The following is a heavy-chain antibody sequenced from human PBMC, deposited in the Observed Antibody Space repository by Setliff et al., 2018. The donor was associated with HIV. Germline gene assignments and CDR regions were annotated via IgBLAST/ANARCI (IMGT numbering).Heavy chain of an antibody. CDR3: ARGVPGGDWYFDL. CDR2: IYYSGST. Sequence: SETLSLTCTVSGYSISSGYYWSWIRQPPGKGLEWIGSIYYSGSTNYNPSLKSRVTISVDTSKNQFSLKLSSVTAADTAVYYCARGVPGGDWYFDLWGRGTLVTVSS. V-gene: IGHV4-38-2*02. CDR1: GYSISSGYY. J-gene: IGHJ2*01.